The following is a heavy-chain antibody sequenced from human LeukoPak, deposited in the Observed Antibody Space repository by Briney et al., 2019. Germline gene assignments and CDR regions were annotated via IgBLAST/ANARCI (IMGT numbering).Heavy chain of an antibody. J-gene: IGHJ6*02. CDR3: ARDLQPHVDYYGMDV. CDR2: ISSSSSYI. D-gene: IGHD6-13*01. Sequence: GGSLRLSCAASGFTFSSYGMNWVRQAPGKGLEWVSSISSSSSYIYYADSVKGRFTISRDNAKNSLYLQMNSLRAEDTAVYYCARDLQPHVDYYGMDVGGQGTTVTVSS. CDR1: GFTFSSYG. V-gene: IGHV3-21*01.